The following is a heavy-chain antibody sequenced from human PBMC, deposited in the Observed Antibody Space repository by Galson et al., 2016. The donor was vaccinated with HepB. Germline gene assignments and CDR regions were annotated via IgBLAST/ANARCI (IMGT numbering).Heavy chain of an antibody. CDR1: GYTFSNYG. D-gene: IGHD3-22*01. J-gene: IGHJ4*02. CDR3: ARGDYDDSSVYYFFDY. CDR2: ISVYNGNT. Sequence: SCKASGYTFSNYGISWVRQAPGQGLEWMGGISVYNGNTKYAQKVQGRVTMTTDTSTSTAYMELRSLRSEDTAVYYCARGDYDDSSVYYFFDYWGQGTLVTVSS. V-gene: IGHV1-18*01.